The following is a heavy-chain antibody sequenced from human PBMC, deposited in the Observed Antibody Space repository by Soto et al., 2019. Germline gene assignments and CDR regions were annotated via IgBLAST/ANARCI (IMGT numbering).Heavy chain of an antibody. D-gene: IGHD3-22*01. CDR3: AKVYDSSGYPIDY. CDR1: GGSIGSDCYY. J-gene: IGHJ4*02. Sequence: SETLSLTCTVSGGSIGSDCYYWSWIRQHPGKGLEWIGYIYYSGSTYYNPSLKSRVTISVDTNKNQFSLKLSSVTAADAAVYYCAKVYDSSGYPIDYRCQGSLGTLSS. V-gene: IGHV4-31*03. CDR2: IYYSGST.